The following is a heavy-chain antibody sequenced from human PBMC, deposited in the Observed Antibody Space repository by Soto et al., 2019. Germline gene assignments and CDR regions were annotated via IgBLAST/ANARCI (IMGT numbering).Heavy chain of an antibody. Sequence: GESLKISCNGSGYSFTIYWIGWVRQMPGKGLEWMGIIYPGDSDTRYSPSFQGQVTISADKSISTAYLQWSSLKASDTAMYYCARLARITMISWFDPWGQGTLVTVSS. J-gene: IGHJ5*02. D-gene: IGHD3-22*01. V-gene: IGHV5-51*01. CDR2: IYPGDSDT. CDR1: GYSFTIYW. CDR3: ARLARITMISWFDP.